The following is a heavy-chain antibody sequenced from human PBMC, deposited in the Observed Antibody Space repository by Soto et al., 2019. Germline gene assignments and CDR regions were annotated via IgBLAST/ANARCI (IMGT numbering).Heavy chain of an antibody. D-gene: IGHD3-16*01. Sequence: QLQLQESGPGLVKPSETLSLTCTVSGGSISSSSYYWGWIRQPPGKGLEWIGSIYYSGSTYYNPSLKSRVPISVDTSKNQFSLKLSSVTGVDSAVYDGARRGPAVDYWGQGTLVTVSS. J-gene: IGHJ4*02. CDR1: GGSISSSSYY. V-gene: IGHV4-39*01. CDR2: IYYSGST. CDR3: ARRGPAVDY.